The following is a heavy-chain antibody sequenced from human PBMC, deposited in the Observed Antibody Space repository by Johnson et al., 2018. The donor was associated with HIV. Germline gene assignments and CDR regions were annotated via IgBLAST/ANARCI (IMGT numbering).Heavy chain of an antibody. CDR2: IKKDGSEK. D-gene: IGHD1-26*01. CDR3: AKGATRYKTDGSKHDGAFDV. V-gene: IGHV3-7*03. Sequence: VQLVESGGALVQPGGSLNPPCAAPGFTFSTFWMTWVRKPPGKGLEWVATIKKDGSEKYYVDSVKGGFPIPRANAKNSLHLQISSLRAEDTALYYCAKGATRYKTDGSKHDGAFDVWGQGTMVTVSS. J-gene: IGHJ3*01. CDR1: GFTFSTFW.